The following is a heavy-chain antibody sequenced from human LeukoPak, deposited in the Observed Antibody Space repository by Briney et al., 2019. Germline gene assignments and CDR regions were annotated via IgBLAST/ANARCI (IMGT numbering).Heavy chain of an antibody. CDR2: IRYHGSDK. CDR1: GFTFSSCG. V-gene: IGHV3-30*02. J-gene: IGHJ4*02. CDR3: AKSPSSWKFDD. Sequence: PGGSLRLSCAASGFTFSSCGMHWVRQAPGKGLEWVAFIRYHGSDKYYVDSVKGRFTISRDNSENTLYLQMNSLRAEDTAVYYCAKSPSSWKFDDWGQGTLVTVSS. D-gene: IGHD6-13*01.